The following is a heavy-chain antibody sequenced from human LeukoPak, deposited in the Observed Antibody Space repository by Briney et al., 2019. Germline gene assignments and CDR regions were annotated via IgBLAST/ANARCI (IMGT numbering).Heavy chain of an antibody. CDR1: GVSISSYC. D-gene: IGHD6-19*01. V-gene: IGHV4-59*08. Sequence: PSETLSLTCSVSGVSISSYCWSWIRQPPGKGLEWIGDLYYGGSTNYNPFLKSRLTISVDTSKNQFSLKLSSVTAADTAVYYCARHGSIAVAGDIDYWGQGTLVTVSS. J-gene: IGHJ4*02. CDR2: LYYGGST. CDR3: ARHGSIAVAGDIDY.